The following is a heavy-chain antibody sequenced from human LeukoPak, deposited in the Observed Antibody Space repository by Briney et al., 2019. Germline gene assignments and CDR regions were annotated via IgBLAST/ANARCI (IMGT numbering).Heavy chain of an antibody. Sequence: ASVKVSCKASGYTFTSYDINWVRQAPGQGLEWMGWINPNSGGTNYAQKFQGRVTMTRDTSISTAYMELSRLRSDDTAVYYCAGGVRANWGSGDYWGQGTLVTVSS. CDR2: INPNSGGT. CDR3: AGGVRANWGSGDY. D-gene: IGHD7-27*01. J-gene: IGHJ4*02. V-gene: IGHV1-2*02. CDR1: GYTFTSYD.